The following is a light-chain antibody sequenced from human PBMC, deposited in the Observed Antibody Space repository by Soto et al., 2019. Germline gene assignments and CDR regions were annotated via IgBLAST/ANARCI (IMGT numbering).Light chain of an antibody. J-gene: IGLJ2*01. CDR1: SSNIARNS. Sequence: QSVLTQPPSASGTPGQRITISCSGNSSNIARNSVNWYQQLPGTAPKLLIYDNNQRPSGVPDRFSGSKSGTSASLAISGLQSEDEADYYCAAWDDSLNGVVFGGGTKVTVL. V-gene: IGLV1-44*01. CDR3: AAWDDSLNGVV. CDR2: DNN.